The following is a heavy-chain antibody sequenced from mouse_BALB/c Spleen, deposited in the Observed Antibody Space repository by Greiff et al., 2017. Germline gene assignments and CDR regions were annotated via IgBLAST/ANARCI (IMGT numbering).Heavy chain of an antibody. J-gene: IGHJ2*01. V-gene: IGHV1-5*01. Sequence: ESGTVLARPGASVKMSCKASGYTFTSYWMHWVKQRPGQGLEWIGAIYPGNSDTSYNQKFKGKAKLTAVTSTSTAYMELSSLTNEDSAVYYCTRRGNYVQYYFDYWGQGTTLTVSS. CDR3: TRRGNYVQYYFDY. D-gene: IGHD2-1*01. CDR2: IYPGNSDT. CDR1: GYTFTSYW.